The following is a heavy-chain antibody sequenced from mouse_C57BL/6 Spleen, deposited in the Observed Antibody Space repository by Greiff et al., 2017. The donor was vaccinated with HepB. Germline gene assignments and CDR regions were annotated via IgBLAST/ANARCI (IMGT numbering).Heavy chain of an antibody. V-gene: IGHV1-19*01. CDR2: INPYNGGT. CDR1: GYTFTDYY. D-gene: IGHD1-2*01. J-gene: IGHJ2*01. Sequence: EVQVVESGPVLVKPGASVKMSCKASGYTFTDYYMNWVKQSHGKSLEWIGVINPYNGGTSYNQKFKGKATLTVDKSSSTAYMELNSLTSEDSAVYYCARSRHDYCDYWGQGTTLTVSS. CDR3: ARSRHDYCDY.